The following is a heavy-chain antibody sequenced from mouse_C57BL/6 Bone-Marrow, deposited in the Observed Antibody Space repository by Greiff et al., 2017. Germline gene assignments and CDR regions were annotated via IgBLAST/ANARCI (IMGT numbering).Heavy chain of an antibody. Sequence: QVQLQQPGAELVKPGASVKLSCKASGYTFTNYWMHWVKQRPGQGLEWIGMMHPNGGSPDYNQKFKGKATLTVDTSSSTAYMQLSSLTSEDSAVYYGAREAIYDDYDGAWFAYWGQGTLVTVSA. D-gene: IGHD2-4*01. CDR1: GYTFTNYW. CDR3: AREAIYDDYDGAWFAY. J-gene: IGHJ3*01. V-gene: IGHV1-64*01. CDR2: MHPNGGSP.